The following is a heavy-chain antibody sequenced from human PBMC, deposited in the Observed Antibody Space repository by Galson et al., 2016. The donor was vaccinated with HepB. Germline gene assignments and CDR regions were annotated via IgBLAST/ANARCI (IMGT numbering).Heavy chain of an antibody. Sequence: SLRLSCAASGFIFSAYAMSWVRQAPGKGLQWVSSISYSGTHTYYADSVKGRFTISRDNSKNTLYLQMNSLRAEDTAVYYCATPRGYSYGYWDDTTTDYWGQGTLVTVSS. J-gene: IGHJ4*02. CDR1: GFIFSAYA. D-gene: IGHD5-18*01. V-gene: IGHV3-23*01. CDR2: ISYSGTHT. CDR3: ATPRGYSYGYWDDTTTDY.